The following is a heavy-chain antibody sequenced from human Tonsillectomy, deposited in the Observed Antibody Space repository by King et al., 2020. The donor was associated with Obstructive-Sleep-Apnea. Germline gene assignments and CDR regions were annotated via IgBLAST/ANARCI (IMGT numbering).Heavy chain of an antibody. D-gene: IGHD3-10*01. V-gene: IGHV1-18*01. CDR3: ARTLFYYNSGTSYEYTFDI. CDR2: ISGHNGDT. CDR1: GYNFKTYG. J-gene: IGHJ3*02. Sequence: QLVQSGGEVKKPGASVRVSCKASGYNFKTYGLSWVRQAPGQGLEWMGWISGHNGDTNYAQRLRVRVVITADTTTSTAYMELSSLTPDDTAVYYCARTLFYYNSGTSYEYTFDIWGQGTMVTVSS.